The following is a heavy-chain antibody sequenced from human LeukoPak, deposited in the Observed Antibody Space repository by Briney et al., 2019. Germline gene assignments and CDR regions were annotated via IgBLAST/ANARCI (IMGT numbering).Heavy chain of an antibody. D-gene: IGHD4-17*01. CDR3: ARDSNGNNGDLDY. J-gene: IGHJ4*02. CDR1: GFTVSSNY. V-gene: IGHV3-53*01. CDR2: IYSGGST. Sequence: PGGSLRLSCAASGFTVSSNYMSWVRQAPGKGLEWVSVIYSGGSTYYADSVKGRFTISRDNPKNTLYLQMNSLRAEDTAVYYCARDSNGNNGDLDYWGQGTLVTVSS.